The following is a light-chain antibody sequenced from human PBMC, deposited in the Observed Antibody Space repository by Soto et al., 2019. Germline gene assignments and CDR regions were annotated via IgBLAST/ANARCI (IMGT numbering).Light chain of an antibody. V-gene: IGKV3-20*01. CDR3: QQYGSPPIT. Sequence: EIVLTQSPGTLSLSPGERATLSCRASQSVNTNYLAWYQQKSGQAPRLLIYGASSRATGIPARFSGSGSGTDFTLTISRLEPEDFAAYFCQQYGSPPITFGQGTRLEIK. CDR1: QSVNTNY. J-gene: IGKJ5*01. CDR2: GAS.